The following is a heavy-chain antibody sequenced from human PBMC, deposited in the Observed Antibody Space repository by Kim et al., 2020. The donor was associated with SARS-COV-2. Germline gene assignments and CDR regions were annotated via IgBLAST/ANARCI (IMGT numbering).Heavy chain of an antibody. CDR2: ISWDGGTT. CDR1: GFTFDDYT. D-gene: IGHD3-10*01. CDR3: TKEGARWFGGIWFDP. J-gene: IGHJ5*02. V-gene: IGHV3-43*01. Sequence: GGSLRLSCEASGFTFDDYTMHWVRQAPGKGLEWVSLISWDGGTTYYEDSVKGRFTISRDNSKNSLFLQMNSLRTEDTALYYCTKEGARWFGGIWFDPWGQGTLVTVST.